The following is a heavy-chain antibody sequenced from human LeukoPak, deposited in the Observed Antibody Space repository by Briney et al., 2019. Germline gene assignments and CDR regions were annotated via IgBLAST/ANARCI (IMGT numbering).Heavy chain of an antibody. CDR3: ARVIDSSGSHDY. CDR1: GGSISSYY. CDR2: IYTSGST. Sequence: SETLSLTCTVSGGSISSYYWSWIRQPAGKGLEWIGRIYTSGSTNYTPSLKSRVTMSVDTSKNQFSLKLSSVTAADTAVYYCARVIDSSGSHDYWGQGTLVTVSS. J-gene: IGHJ4*02. D-gene: IGHD3-22*01. V-gene: IGHV4-4*07.